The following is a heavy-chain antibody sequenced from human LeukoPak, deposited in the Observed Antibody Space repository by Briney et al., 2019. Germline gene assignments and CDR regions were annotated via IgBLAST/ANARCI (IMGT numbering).Heavy chain of an antibody. J-gene: IGHJ4*02. CDR3: ARAVSGSSPSDY. Sequence: GGSLRLSCAASGFTFSSHAMSWVRQAPGKGLEWVSVVYSGGSTYYADSVKGRFTISRDNSKNTLYLQMNSLRAEDTAVYYCARAVSGSSPSDYWGQGTLVTVSS. D-gene: IGHD3-16*01. CDR1: GFTFSSHA. V-gene: IGHV3-23*03. CDR2: VYSGGST.